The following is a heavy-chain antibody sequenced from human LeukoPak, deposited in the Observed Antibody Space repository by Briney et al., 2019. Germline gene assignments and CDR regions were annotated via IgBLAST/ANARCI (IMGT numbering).Heavy chain of an antibody. J-gene: IGHJ4*02. Sequence: PSETLSLTCTVSGGSISSSSYYWGWIRQPPGKGLEWIGSIYYSGSTYYNPSLKSRVTISVDTSKNQFSLKLSSVTAADTAVYYCARSIRTGWYWGQGTLVTVSS. V-gene: IGHV4-39*07. CDR3: ARSIRTGWY. D-gene: IGHD1-14*01. CDR1: GGSISSSSYY. CDR2: IYYSGST.